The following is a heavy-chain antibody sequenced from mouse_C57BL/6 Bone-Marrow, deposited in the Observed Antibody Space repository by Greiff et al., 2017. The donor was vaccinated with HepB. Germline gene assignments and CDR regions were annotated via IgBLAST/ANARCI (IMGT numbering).Heavy chain of an antibody. CDR3: ARRYFDV. CDR2: INPYNGDT. Sequence: DVHLVESGPELVKPGDSVKISCKASGYSFTGYFMNWVMQSHGKSLEWIGRINPYNGDTFYNQKFKGKATLTVDKSSSTAHMELRSLTSEDSAVYYCARRYFDVWGTGTTVTVSS. V-gene: IGHV1-20*01. J-gene: IGHJ1*03. CDR1: GYSFTGYF.